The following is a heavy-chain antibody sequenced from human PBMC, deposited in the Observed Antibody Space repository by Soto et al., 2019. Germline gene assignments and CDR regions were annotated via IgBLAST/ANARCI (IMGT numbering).Heavy chain of an antibody. CDR1: GGSISSYY. CDR3: ARHGRYSSSWYDY. D-gene: IGHD6-13*01. Sequence: QVQLQESGPGLVKPSETLSLTCTVSGGSISSYYWSWIRQPPGKGLEWIGYIDYSGSTNYNPSLKSRVTISVDTSKNQFYLKLSSVTAADTAVYYCARHGRYSSSWYDYWGQGTLVTVSS. CDR2: IDYSGST. J-gene: IGHJ4*02. V-gene: IGHV4-59*08.